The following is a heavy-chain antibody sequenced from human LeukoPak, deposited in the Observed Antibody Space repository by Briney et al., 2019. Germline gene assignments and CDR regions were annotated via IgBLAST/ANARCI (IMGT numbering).Heavy chain of an antibody. V-gene: IGHV3-23*01. Sequence: PGGSLRLSCAASGFTFSSYAMSWVRQAPGKGLERVSGISSSGGSTYYSDSVKGRFTISRDNSKNTLHLQMNSLRAEDTAVYYCAKAYTSYFDPWGQGTLVTVSS. CDR2: ISSSGGST. D-gene: IGHD1-1*01. J-gene: IGHJ4*02. CDR3: AKAYTSYFDP. CDR1: GFTFSSYA.